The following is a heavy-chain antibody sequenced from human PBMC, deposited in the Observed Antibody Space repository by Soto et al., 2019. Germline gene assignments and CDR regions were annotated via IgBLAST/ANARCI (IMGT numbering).Heavy chain of an antibody. CDR1: GYSFTNYG. CDR2: ISAYNGNT. D-gene: IGHD6-19*01. Sequence: QDQLVPSGVEVKKPGASVKVSCKASGYSFTNYGITWVRQAPGQGFEWMGWISAYNGNTNYAQKFQGRVTMTTDASTSTDYLELRSLRSDDTAVYYCARERGVAPPVAGNTHYYYYMDVWGKGTTVTVSS. V-gene: IGHV1-18*01. CDR3: ARERGVAPPVAGNTHYYYYMDV. J-gene: IGHJ6*03.